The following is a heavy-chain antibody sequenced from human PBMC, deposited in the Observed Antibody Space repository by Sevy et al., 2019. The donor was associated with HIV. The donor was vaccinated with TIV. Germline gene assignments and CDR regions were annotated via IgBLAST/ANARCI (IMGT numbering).Heavy chain of an antibody. D-gene: IGHD5-12*01. J-gene: IGHJ4*02. CDR1: GGSISSYY. CDR2: IFTSGST. CDR3: ARDGTLVATFREYYFDY. Sequence: SETLSLTCTVSGGSISSYYWSWIRQPAGKGLEWIGRIFTSGSTNYNPSLTSRVTMSVDTSKNQFSLKLSSVTAADTAVYYCARDGTLVATFREYYFDYWGQGTLVTVSS. V-gene: IGHV4-4*07.